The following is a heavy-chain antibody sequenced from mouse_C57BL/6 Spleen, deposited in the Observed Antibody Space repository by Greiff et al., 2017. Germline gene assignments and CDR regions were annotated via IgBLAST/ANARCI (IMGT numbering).Heavy chain of an antibody. J-gene: IGHJ2*01. Sequence: VQLQQPGAELVKPGASVKMSCKASGYTFTSYWITWVKQRPGQGLEWIGDIYPGSGSTNYNEKFKSQATLTVDTSSITAYMQLSSLTSEDSAVYYCARDLAGNPFDYWGQGTTLTVSS. CDR3: ARDLAGNPFDY. D-gene: IGHD2-1*01. V-gene: IGHV1-55*01. CDR2: IYPGSGST. CDR1: GYTFTSYW.